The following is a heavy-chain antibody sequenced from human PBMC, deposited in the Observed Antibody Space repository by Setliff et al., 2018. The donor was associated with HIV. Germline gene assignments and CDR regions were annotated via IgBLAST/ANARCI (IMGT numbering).Heavy chain of an antibody. CDR1: GGSFSGYY. Sequence: PSETLSLTCAVYGGSFSGYYWNWIRQPPGKGLEWIGEINHSGSTNYNPSLKSRIRISVDTSKDQFSLKLSSVTAADTGVYFCARGGAVSADFDSWGQGTLVTVSS. CDR3: ARGGAVSADFDS. V-gene: IGHV4-34*01. D-gene: IGHD3-16*01. CDR2: INHSGST. J-gene: IGHJ5*01.